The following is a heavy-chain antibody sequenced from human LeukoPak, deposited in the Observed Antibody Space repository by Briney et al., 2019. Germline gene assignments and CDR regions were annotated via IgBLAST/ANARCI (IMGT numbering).Heavy chain of an antibody. J-gene: IGHJ4*02. CDR1: GGSISSSSYY. CDR2: IYYSGST. CDR3: ARSRSVTIFGVVIMGGVYFDY. Sequence: SETLSLTCTVSGGSISSSSYYWGWIRQPPGKGLEWIGSIYYSGSTYYNPSLKSRVTISVDTSKNQFSLKLSSVTAADTAVYYCARSRSVTIFGVVIMGGVYFDYWGQGTLVTVSS. V-gene: IGHV4-39*07. D-gene: IGHD3-3*01.